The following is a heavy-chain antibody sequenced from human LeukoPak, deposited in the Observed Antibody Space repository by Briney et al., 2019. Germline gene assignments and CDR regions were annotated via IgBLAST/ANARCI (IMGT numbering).Heavy chain of an antibody. D-gene: IGHD1-14*01. CDR3: AKVDAGSHATGDY. CDR1: GFTFSSYG. CDR2: ISYDGSNK. Sequence: GGSLRLSCAASGFTFSSYGMHWVRQAPGKVLEWVAVISYDGSNKYYADSVKGRFTISRDNSKNTLYLQMNSLRAEDTAVYYCAKVDAGSHATGDYWGQGTLVTVSS. J-gene: IGHJ4*02. V-gene: IGHV3-30*18.